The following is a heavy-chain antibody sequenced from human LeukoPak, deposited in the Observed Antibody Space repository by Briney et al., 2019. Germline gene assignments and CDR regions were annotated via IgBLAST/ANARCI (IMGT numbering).Heavy chain of an antibody. CDR1: GDSVSSNSAA. CDR2: TYYRSKWYN. Sequence: SQTLSLTCAISGDSVSSNSAAWNWIRQSPSRGLEWLGRTYYRSKWYNDYAVSVKSRITINPDTSKNQFSLQLNSVTPEDTAVYYCARDSAAAATWRWLQFYGPLDYWGQGTLVTVSS. V-gene: IGHV6-1*01. J-gene: IGHJ4*02. D-gene: IGHD5-24*01. CDR3: ARDSAAAATWRWLQFYGPLDY.